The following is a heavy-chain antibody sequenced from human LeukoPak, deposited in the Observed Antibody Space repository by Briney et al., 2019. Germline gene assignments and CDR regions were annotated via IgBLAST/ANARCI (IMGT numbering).Heavy chain of an antibody. Sequence: SETLSLTCAVYGGSFSGYYWSWIRQPPGKGLEWIGEINHSGSTNYNPSLKSRVTISVDTSKNQFSLKLSSVSAADTAVYYCARDTLQQLLFDYWGQGTLVTVPS. CDR2: INHSGST. CDR1: GGSFSGYY. D-gene: IGHD6-13*01. CDR3: ARDTLQQLLFDY. V-gene: IGHV4-34*01. J-gene: IGHJ4*02.